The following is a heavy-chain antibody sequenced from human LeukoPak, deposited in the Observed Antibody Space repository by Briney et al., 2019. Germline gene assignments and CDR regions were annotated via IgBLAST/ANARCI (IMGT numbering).Heavy chain of an antibody. CDR1: GGSISRYY. J-gene: IGHJ3*02. D-gene: IGHD1-1*01. V-gene: IGHV4-59*08. CDR3: ARTNWYGFDI. Sequence: SETLSLTCTVSGGSISRYYWSWIRQPPGKGLEWIGYIYYSGSTNYNPSLKSRVTISVDTSKSQFSLRLSSVTAADTAVYYCARTNWYGFDIWGQGPMVTVSS. CDR2: IYYSGST.